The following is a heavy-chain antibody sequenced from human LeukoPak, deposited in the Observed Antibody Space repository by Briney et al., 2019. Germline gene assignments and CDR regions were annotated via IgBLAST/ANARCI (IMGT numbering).Heavy chain of an antibody. V-gene: IGHV1-69*05. D-gene: IGHD6-13*01. CDR1: GGTFSSYA. Sequence: SVKVSCKASGGTFSSYAISWVRQAPGQGLEWMGRIIPIFGTANYAQKFQGRVTITTDESTSTAYMELSSLRSEDTALYYCASAALAGGIAAAGTDYWGQGTLVTVSS. CDR2: IIPIFGTA. CDR3: ASAALAGGIAAAGTDY. J-gene: IGHJ4*02.